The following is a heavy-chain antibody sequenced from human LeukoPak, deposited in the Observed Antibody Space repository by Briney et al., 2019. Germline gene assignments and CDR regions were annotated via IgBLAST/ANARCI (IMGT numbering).Heavy chain of an antibody. J-gene: IGHJ6*02. CDR2: ISYDGSNK. CDR1: GFTFSSYG. V-gene: IGHV3-30*18. Sequence: GGSLRLSCAASGFTFSSYGMHWVRQAPDKGLEWVAVISYDGSNKYYADSVKGRFTISRDNSKNTLYLQMNSLRAEDTAVYYCAKTITMVRGASRYYYYGMDVWGQGTTVTVSS. CDR3: AKTITMVRGASRYYYYGMDV. D-gene: IGHD3-10*01.